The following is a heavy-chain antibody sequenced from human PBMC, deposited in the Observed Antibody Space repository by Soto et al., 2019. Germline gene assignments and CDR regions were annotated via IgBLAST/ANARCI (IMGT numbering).Heavy chain of an antibody. Sequence: PGGSLRLSCAASGFTFSSYGMHWVRQAPGKGLGWVAVISYDGSNKYYADSVKGRFTISRDNSKNTLYLQMNSLRDEDTAVYYCEKDRPWFDPWGQGTLVTVSS. CDR3: EKDRPWFDP. CDR1: GFTFSSYG. V-gene: IGHV3-30*18. CDR2: ISYDGSNK. J-gene: IGHJ5*02.